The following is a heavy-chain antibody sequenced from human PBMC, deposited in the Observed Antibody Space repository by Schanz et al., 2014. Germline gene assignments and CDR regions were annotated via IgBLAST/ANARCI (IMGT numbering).Heavy chain of an antibody. CDR1: GFDFNSYS. CDR2: LSGSGGST. V-gene: IGHV3-23*04. Sequence: EVRLVESGGGLVQPGGSLRLSCEASGFDFNSYSMNWVRQVPGKGLEWVSALSGSGGSTYYADSVKGRFTISRDNSKNTLYLQMNSLRAEDTAVYYCAKQIHYDILTVTRNWGQGTLVIVSS. J-gene: IGHJ4*02. D-gene: IGHD3-9*01. CDR3: AKQIHYDILTVTRN.